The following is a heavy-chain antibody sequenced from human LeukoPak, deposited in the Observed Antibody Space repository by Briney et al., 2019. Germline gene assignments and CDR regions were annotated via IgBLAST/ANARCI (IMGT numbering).Heavy chain of an antibody. CDR1: GYTFTSYA. CDR3: AIDYYDSSGFFLGYFQH. V-gene: IGHV7-4-1*02. CDR2: INTNTGNP. Sequence: ASVKVSCKASGYTFTSYAMNWVRQAPGQGLEWMGWINTNTGNPMYAQGFTGRFVFSLDTSVSTAYLQMSSLKAEDTAVYYCAIDYYDSSGFFLGYFQHWGQGTLVTVSS. J-gene: IGHJ1*01. D-gene: IGHD3-22*01.